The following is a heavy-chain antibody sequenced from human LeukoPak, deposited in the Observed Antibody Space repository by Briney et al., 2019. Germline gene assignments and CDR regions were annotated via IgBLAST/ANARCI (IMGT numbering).Heavy chain of an antibody. V-gene: IGHV3-23*01. CDR3: AGEGNTGHDLAVGWFDP. CDR1: GASISSAY. D-gene: IGHD1-1*01. J-gene: IGHJ5*02. Sequence: ETLSLTCAVSGASISSAYWWSWVRQAPGKGLEWVSAISGSGGSTYYADSVKGRFTISRDNSKNTLYLQMNSLRAEDTAVYYCAGEGNTGHDLAVGWFDPWGQGTLVTVSS. CDR2: ISGSGGST.